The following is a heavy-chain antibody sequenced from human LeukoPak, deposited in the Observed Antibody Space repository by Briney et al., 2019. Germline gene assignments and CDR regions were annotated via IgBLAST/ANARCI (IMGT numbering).Heavy chain of an antibody. Sequence: SETLSLTCTVSGGSISSYYWGWIRQPPGKGLEWIGNIYYSGSTYYNPSLKSRVTISVDTSKNQFSLKLSSVTAADTAVYYCARYDVWGSYRAFDYWGQGTLVTVSS. J-gene: IGHJ4*02. D-gene: IGHD3-16*02. CDR2: IYYSGST. CDR3: ARYDVWGSYRAFDY. V-gene: IGHV4-59*08. CDR1: GGSISSYY.